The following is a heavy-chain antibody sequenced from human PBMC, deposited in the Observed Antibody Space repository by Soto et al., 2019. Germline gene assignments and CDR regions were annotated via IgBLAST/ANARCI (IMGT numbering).Heavy chain of an antibody. CDR1: GYRFTSSW. D-gene: IGHD1-26*01. V-gene: IGHV5-51*01. CDR3: TKGATTTFDS. CDR2: VYPGDSDV. J-gene: IGHJ4*02. Sequence: PGESLKISCQGSGYRFTSSWIGWVRQMPGKGLEWLGNVYPGDSDVRYSPSFEGRVTISADNSINTAYLHLLNLKASDTAIYYCTKGATTTFDSWGQGTPVPVSS.